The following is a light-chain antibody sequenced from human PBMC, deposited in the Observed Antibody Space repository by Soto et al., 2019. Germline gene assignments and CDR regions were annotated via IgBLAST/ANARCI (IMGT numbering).Light chain of an antibody. CDR1: TSNIGKNT. CDR3: GAWDDTLNGWV. Sequence: QSVLTQPPSVSAGPGQRVTISCSGSTSNIGKNTVNWYQQLPGEAPKLFIYNDDLLASGVSDRFSGSKSGTSASLAISGLQSEDEADYYCGAWDDTLNGWVFGGGTQLTVL. CDR2: NDD. J-gene: IGLJ3*02. V-gene: IGLV1-36*01.